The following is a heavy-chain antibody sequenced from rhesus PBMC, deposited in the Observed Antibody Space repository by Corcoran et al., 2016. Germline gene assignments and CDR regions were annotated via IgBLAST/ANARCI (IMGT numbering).Heavy chain of an antibody. J-gene: IGHJ4*01. D-gene: IGHD3-22*01. Sequence: QVQLQESGPGLVKPSETLSLTCAVSGGSVNSNNWWTWIRQPPGKGLEWIGYIRGSSTTPDYNPARKSLVTISTDTSKNQFSLKLSSVTAADTAVYYCARYKGSDYHLDYWGQGVLVTVSS. CDR3: ARYKGSDYHLDY. CDR1: GGSVNSNNW. V-gene: IGHV4-65*01. CDR2: IRGSSTTP.